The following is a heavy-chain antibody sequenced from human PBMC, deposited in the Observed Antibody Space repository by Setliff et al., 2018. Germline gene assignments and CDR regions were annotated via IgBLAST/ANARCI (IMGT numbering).Heavy chain of an antibody. CDR2: IRSKANSYAT. V-gene: IGHV3-73*01. Sequence: QPSETLSLTCAVSGGSLSGYYWSWIRQPPGKGLEWIGRIRSKANSYATAYAASVKGRFTISRDDSKNTAYLQMNSLKTEDTAVYFCSPSTYYYDTSGHSLDYWGQGTLVTVSS. CDR1: GGSLSGYY. CDR3: SPSTYYYDTSGHSLDY. D-gene: IGHD3-22*01. J-gene: IGHJ4*02.